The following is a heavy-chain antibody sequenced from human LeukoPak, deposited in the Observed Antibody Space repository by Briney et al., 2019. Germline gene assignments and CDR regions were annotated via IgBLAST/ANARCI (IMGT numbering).Heavy chain of an antibody. V-gene: IGHV4-34*01. CDR2: INHSGST. CDR1: GGSFSGYY. CDR3: ARGLKFAYYYDSSGYYYERGYFDY. D-gene: IGHD3-22*01. J-gene: IGHJ4*02. Sequence: SETLSLTCAVYGGSFSGYYWSWIRQPPGKGLEWIGEINHSGSTNYNPSLKSRVTISVDTSKNQFSLKLSSVTAADTAVYYCARGLKFAYYYDSSGYYYERGYFDYWGQGTLLTVSS.